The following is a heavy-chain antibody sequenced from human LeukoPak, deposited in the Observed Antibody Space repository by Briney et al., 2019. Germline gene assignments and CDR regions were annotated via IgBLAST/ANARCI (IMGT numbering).Heavy chain of an antibody. J-gene: IGHJ4*02. D-gene: IGHD6-13*01. Sequence: QSGGSLRLSCAASGFTFRNYWMGWVRQAPGKGLEWVSAISGSGGSTYYADSVKGRFTISRDNSKNTLYLQMNSLRAEDTAVYYCAKVGESSSSWYWDYWGQGTLVTVSS. V-gene: IGHV3-23*01. CDR3: AKVGESSSSWYWDY. CDR1: GFTFRNYW. CDR2: ISGSGGST.